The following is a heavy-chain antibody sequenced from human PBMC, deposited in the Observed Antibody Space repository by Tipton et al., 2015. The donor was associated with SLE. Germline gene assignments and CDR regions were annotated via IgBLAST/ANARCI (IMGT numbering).Heavy chain of an antibody. J-gene: IGHJ4*02. CDR2: ISGSGGST. CDR1: GFTFSSYA. D-gene: IGHD6-13*01. V-gene: IGHV3-23*01. CDR3: AKDLSVRRHQAGQGDY. Sequence: GPLRLSCAASGFTFSSYAMSWVRQAPGKGLEWVSAISGSGGSTYYADSVKGRFTISRDNAKNSLYLQMNSLRAEDTAVYYCAKDLSVRRHQAGQGDYWGQGTLVTVSS.